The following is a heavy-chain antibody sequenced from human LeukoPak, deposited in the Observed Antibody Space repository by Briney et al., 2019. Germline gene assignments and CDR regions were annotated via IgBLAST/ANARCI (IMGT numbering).Heavy chain of an antibody. CDR2: INPNSGGT. CDR3: ARDRMYYFDSSGYYAFDI. D-gene: IGHD3-22*01. J-gene: IGHJ3*02. V-gene: IGHV1-2*02. Sequence: GASVKVSCKASGYTFTGYYMHWVRQAPGQGLEWMGWINPNSGGTNYAQKFQGRVTMTRDTSISTAYMELSRLRSDDTAVYYCARDRMYYFDSSGYYAFDIWGQGTMVTVSS. CDR1: GYTFTGYY.